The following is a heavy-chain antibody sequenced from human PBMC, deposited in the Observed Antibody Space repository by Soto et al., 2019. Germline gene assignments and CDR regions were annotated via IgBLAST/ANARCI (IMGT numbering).Heavy chain of an antibody. Sequence: SETLSLTCTVPGGSLSSGSYYWGWIRQPPGKELEWIGSIYYSGSTYYNPSLKSRVTISVDTSKNQFSLKLSSVTAADTAVYYCARKKMTTAWYYYMDVWGKGTTVTVSS. D-gene: IGHD4-17*01. CDR2: IYYSGST. J-gene: IGHJ6*03. CDR3: ARKKMTTAWYYYMDV. CDR1: GGSLSSGSYY. V-gene: IGHV4-39*01.